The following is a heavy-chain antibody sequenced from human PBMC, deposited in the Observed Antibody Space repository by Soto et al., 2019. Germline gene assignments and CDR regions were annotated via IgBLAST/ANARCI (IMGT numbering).Heavy chain of an antibody. Sequence: QLQLQESGPGLVKPSETLSLTCTVSGVSISAITYYWAWIRQPPGEGLEWIGSIYYNGTTYYNPSLKSRVTISIEMSKNQFSLKLRPVTAADRDVYYCARHVWDIAPVVENNWLDPWGQGTLVTVSS. CDR3: ARHVWDIAPVVENNWLDP. CDR2: IYYNGTT. V-gene: IGHV4-39*01. CDR1: GVSISAITYY. J-gene: IGHJ5*02. D-gene: IGHD2-8*02.